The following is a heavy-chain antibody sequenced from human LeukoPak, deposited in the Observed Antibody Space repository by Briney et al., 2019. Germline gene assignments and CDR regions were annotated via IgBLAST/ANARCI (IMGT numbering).Heavy chain of an antibody. D-gene: IGHD3-10*01. CDR1: GFTFDDYG. V-gene: IGHV3-48*01. Sequence: GGSLRLSCAASGFTFDDYGMSWVRQAPGKGLEWVSYISCNSSTIYYADSVKGRFTISRDNAKNSLYLQMNSMRAEDTAVYYCARGLGSGRHAFDIWGQGTMVTVSS. J-gene: IGHJ3*02. CDR2: ISCNSSTI. CDR3: ARGLGSGRHAFDI.